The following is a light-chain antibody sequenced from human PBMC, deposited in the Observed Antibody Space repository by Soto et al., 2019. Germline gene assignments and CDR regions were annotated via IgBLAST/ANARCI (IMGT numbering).Light chain of an antibody. CDR1: QTIGSN. J-gene: IGKJ5*01. V-gene: IGKV3-15*01. Sequence: EIVMTQSPPTLSVSPGERATLSCRASQTIGSNLAWYQQKPGQAPRLLIYDTSTRATGIPARFSGSGSGTEFTLTISSLQSEDFAVYYCQQYNNWPPITFGQGTRREIK. CDR3: QQYNNWPPIT. CDR2: DTS.